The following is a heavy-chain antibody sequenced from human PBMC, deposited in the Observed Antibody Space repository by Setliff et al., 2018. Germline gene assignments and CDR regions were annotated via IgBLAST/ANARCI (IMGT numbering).Heavy chain of an antibody. D-gene: IGHD1-26*01. CDR3: AREISTYSGSYYFVFPGAFDI. V-gene: IGHV3-7*01. CDR2: IKKDGSIK. J-gene: IGHJ3*02. Sequence: GGSLRLSCAASGFTLRSYWMSWVRQAPGKGLEWVANIKKDGSIKYYLDSVRGRFTISRDNAENSLYLQMNSLRAEDTAVYYCAREISTYSGSYYFVFPGAFDIWGQGTMVTVSS. CDR1: GFTLRSYW.